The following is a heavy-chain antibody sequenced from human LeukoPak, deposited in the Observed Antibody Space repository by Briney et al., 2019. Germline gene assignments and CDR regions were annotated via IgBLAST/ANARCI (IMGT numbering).Heavy chain of an antibody. CDR1: GYTFTSYD. Sequence: ASVKLSCKASGYTFTSYDINWVRQATGQGREGMGWISSYNGNTNYAQKVQGRVTMTTDTSTNTDYMELRSLRSDDTAVYYCARARYSSSFHFDYWGQGTLVTVSS. D-gene: IGHD6-6*01. J-gene: IGHJ4*02. V-gene: IGHV1-18*01. CDR3: ARARYSSSFHFDY. CDR2: ISSYNGNT.